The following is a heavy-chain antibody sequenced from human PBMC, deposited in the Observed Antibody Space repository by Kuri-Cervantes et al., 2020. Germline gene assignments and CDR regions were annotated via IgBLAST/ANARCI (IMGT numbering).Heavy chain of an antibody. CDR2: IWYDGSNK. Sequence: GESLKISCAASGFTFSSYGMHWVRQAPGKGLEWVAVIWYDGSNKYCADSVKGRFTISRDNAKNSLYLQMNSLRAEDTAVYYCAESGDSSGYPSGLFDYWGQGTLVTVSS. CDR1: GFTFSSYG. CDR3: AESGDSSGYPSGLFDY. J-gene: IGHJ4*02. V-gene: IGHV3-33*03. D-gene: IGHD3-22*01.